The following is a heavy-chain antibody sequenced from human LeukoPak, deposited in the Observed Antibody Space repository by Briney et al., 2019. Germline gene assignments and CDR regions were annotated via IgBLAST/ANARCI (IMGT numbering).Heavy chain of an antibody. CDR3: ARDQIVVVNTYYYYGMDV. V-gene: IGHV3-53*01. CDR2: IYSGGST. D-gene: IGHD3-22*01. J-gene: IGHJ6*02. CDR1: GFTVSSNH. Sequence: PGGSLRLSCAGSGFTVSSNHMSWVRQAPGKGLEWVSIIYSGGSTYYADSVKGRFTISRDNSKNTLYLQMISLRAEDTAVYYCARDQIVVVNTYYYYGMDVWGQGTTVTVSS.